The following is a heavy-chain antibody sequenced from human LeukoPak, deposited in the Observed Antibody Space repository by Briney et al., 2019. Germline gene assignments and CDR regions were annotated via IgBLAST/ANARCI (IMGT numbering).Heavy chain of an antibody. Sequence: SETLPLTCTVSGGSISSYYWSWIRQPPGKGLEWIGYIYYSGSTNYNPSLKSRVTISVDTSKNQFSLKLSSVTAADTAVYYCARHDSPIAAAPFDYWGQGTLVTVSS. CDR2: IYYSGST. J-gene: IGHJ4*02. CDR1: GGSISSYY. CDR3: ARHDSPIAAAPFDY. V-gene: IGHV4-59*08. D-gene: IGHD6-13*01.